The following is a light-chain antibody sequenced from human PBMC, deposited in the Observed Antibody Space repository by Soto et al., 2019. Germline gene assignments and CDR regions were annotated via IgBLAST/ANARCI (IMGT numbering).Light chain of an antibody. Sequence: EIVLTQSPATLYLSPGDRATLSCRASQSVDWYVAWYQQKPGQAPRLLIYDALKRATGTPDRFSGSGSGTEFTLTINSLQSEDFAVYYCQQYNNWWTFGQGTKVEIK. J-gene: IGKJ1*01. V-gene: IGKV3-11*01. CDR1: QSVDWY. CDR3: QQYNNWWT. CDR2: DAL.